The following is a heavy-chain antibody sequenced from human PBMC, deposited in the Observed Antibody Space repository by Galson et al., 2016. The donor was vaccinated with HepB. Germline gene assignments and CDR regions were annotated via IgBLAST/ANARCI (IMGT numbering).Heavy chain of an antibody. D-gene: IGHD3/OR15-3a*01. J-gene: IGHJ3*01. CDR2: IRSKPNNYAT. CDR1: GFTFSVSA. Sequence: SLRLSCAASGFTFSVSAIHWVRQASGKGLEWVGRIRSKPNNYATVFGASVQGRFAMSRDDSRNTAYLQMSSLKTEDTAVYYCGRPGTGVTSNAFDVWGQGTMVTVSS. V-gene: IGHV3-73*01. CDR3: GRPGTGVTSNAFDV.